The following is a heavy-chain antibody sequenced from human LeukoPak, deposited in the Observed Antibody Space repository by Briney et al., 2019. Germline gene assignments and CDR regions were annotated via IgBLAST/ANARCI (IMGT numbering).Heavy chain of an antibody. Sequence: GESLKISCMGSGYSFTSYWMGWVRQMPGKGLEWMGIIYPGDSDTRYSPSFQGQVTFSADKSISTAYLQWSSLRASDTAMYYCAKAVAGLRDAFDIWGQGTMVTVSS. CDR3: AKAVAGLRDAFDI. V-gene: IGHV5-51*01. CDR1: GYSFTSYW. CDR2: IYPGDSDT. D-gene: IGHD6-19*01. J-gene: IGHJ3*02.